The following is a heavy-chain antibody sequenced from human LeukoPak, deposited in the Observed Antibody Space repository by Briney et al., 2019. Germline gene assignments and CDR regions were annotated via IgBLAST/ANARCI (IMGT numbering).Heavy chain of an antibody. CDR1: GGSISSGGYY. CDR3: ARVRTGYDLYKSIDY. CDR2: IYYSGST. J-gene: IGHJ4*02. V-gene: IGHV4-31*03. D-gene: IGHD5-12*01. Sequence: PSETLSLTCTVSGGSISSGGYYWSWIRQHPGKGLEWIGYIYYSGSTYYNPSLKSRVTISVDTSKNQFSLKLSSVTAADTAVYYCARVRTGYDLYKSIDYWGQGTLVTVSS.